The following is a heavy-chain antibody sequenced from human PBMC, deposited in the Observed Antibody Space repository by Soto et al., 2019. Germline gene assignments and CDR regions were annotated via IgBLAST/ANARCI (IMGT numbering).Heavy chain of an antibody. CDR3: ASVAWKQLYLGYYYFDY. V-gene: IGHV3-23*01. D-gene: IGHD5-18*01. CDR1: GFTFNNYA. J-gene: IGHJ4*02. CDR2: ISASGGGT. Sequence: HPGGSLRLSCAASGFTFNNYAMSWVRRAPAKGLEWVSTISASGGGTYHADSVKGRFTISRDNSRNTLYLQMNSLRAEDTAVYYCASVAWKQLYLGYYYFDYWGQGALVTVSS.